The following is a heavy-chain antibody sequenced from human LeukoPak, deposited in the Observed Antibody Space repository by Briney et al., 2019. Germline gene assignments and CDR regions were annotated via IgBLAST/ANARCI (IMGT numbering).Heavy chain of an antibody. Sequence: PGGSLRLSCAASGFTFSSYAMSWVRQAPGKGLEWASAISGSGGTTYYADSVKGRFTISRDNSENISRDNSENTLYLQMNSLRAEDTAVYYCAKRVQLWSGTIDYWGQGTLVTVSS. CDR1: GFTFSSYA. CDR3: AKRVQLWSGTIDY. CDR2: ISGSGGTT. J-gene: IGHJ4*02. D-gene: IGHD5-18*01. V-gene: IGHV3-23*01.